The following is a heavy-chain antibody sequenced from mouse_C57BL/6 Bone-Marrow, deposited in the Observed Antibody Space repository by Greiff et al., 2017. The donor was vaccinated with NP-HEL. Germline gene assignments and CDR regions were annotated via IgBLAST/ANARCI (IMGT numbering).Heavy chain of an antibody. Sequence: QVQLQQSGAELARPGASVKLSCKASGYTFTSYGISWVKQRTGQGLEWIGEIYPRSGNTYYNEKFKGKATLTADKSSSTAYMELRSLTSEDSAVYFCATIYYYGSSLAWFAYWGQGTLVTVSA. CDR3: ATIYYYGSSLAWFAY. V-gene: IGHV1-81*01. D-gene: IGHD1-1*01. CDR1: GYTFTSYG. J-gene: IGHJ3*01. CDR2: IYPRSGNT.